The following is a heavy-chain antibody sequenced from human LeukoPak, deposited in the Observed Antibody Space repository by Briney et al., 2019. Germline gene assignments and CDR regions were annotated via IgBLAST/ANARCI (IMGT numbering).Heavy chain of an antibody. V-gene: IGHV4-4*07. Sequence: PSETLSLTCTVSGASIENHYWSWIRQPAGKGLEWIGRFEPSGTTEYNPSLKSRITMSVDTSKNQFSLELNSVTAADTAVYYCAKEGAAAGPDFDLWGQGTLVIVSS. CDR3: AKEGAAAGPDFDL. D-gene: IGHD6-13*01. CDR2: FEPSGTT. CDR1: GASIENHY. J-gene: IGHJ4*02.